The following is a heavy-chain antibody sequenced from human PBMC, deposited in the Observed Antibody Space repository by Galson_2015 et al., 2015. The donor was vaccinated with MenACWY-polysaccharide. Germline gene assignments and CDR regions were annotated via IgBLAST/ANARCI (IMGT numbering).Heavy chain of an antibody. J-gene: IGHJ4*02. CDR3: AKGYSSGWTPWDYFDY. D-gene: IGHD6-19*01. Sequence: SLRLSCAASGFTFSSYAMSWVRQAPGKGLEWVSAISGSGGSTYYADSVKGRFTISRDNSKNTLYLQMNSPRAEDTAVYYCAKGYSSGWTPWDYFDYWGQGTLVTVSS. V-gene: IGHV3-23*01. CDR2: ISGSGGST. CDR1: GFTFSSYA.